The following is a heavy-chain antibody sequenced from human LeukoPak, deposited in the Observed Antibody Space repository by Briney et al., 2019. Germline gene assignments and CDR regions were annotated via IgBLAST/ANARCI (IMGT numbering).Heavy chain of an antibody. V-gene: IGHV4-31*03. D-gene: IGHD4-11*01. CDR1: GGSVSSGSHY. Sequence: SETLSLTCTVSGGSVSSGSHYWSWIRQPPGKGLEWIGYIYYSGSTYYNPSLKSRVTISVDTSKNQFSLKLSSVTAADTAVYYCARDSDYSNYYYYGMDVWGQGTTVTVSS. CDR2: IYYSGST. J-gene: IGHJ6*02. CDR3: ARDSDYSNYYYYGMDV.